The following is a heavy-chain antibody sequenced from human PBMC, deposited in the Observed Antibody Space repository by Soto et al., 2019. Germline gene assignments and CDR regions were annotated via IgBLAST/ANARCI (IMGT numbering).Heavy chain of an antibody. D-gene: IGHD6-6*01. CDR3: AREGDSSYSFDS. CDR2: IIPVPGTA. Sequence: QVQLVSSGAEVKKPGSSVKVSCKASGYSFRRYTISWVRQAPGQGLEWRGRIIPVPGTANYAQKFQGRVTITADKSTGTAYLEVSSLTSQDTAVYYCAREGDSSYSFDSWGQGTLVTVSS. J-gene: IGHJ4*02. CDR1: GYSFRRYT. V-gene: IGHV1-69*08.